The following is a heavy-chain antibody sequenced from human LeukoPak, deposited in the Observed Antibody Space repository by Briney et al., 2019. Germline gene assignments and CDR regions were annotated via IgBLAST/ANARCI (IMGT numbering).Heavy chain of an antibody. CDR3: ARDLECSSTSCSLPFDY. CDR2: ISSSSSTI. CDR1: GFIFSSYS. D-gene: IGHD2-2*01. J-gene: IGHJ4*02. Sequence: QPGGSLRLSCAPSGFIFSSYSMNWVRQAPGKGLEWVSYISSSSSTIYYADSVKGRFTISRDNAKNSLYLQMNSLRAEDTAVYYCARDLECSSTSCSLPFDYWGQGTLVTVSS. V-gene: IGHV3-48*01.